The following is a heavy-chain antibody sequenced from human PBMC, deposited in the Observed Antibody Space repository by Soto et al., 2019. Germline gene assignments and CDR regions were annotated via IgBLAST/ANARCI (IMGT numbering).Heavy chain of an antibody. CDR1: GYTFTSYG. V-gene: IGHV1-69*04. Sequence: SVKVSCKASGYTFTSYGISWVRQAPGQGLEWMGRIIPILGIANYAQKFQGRVTITADKSTSTAYMELSSLRSEDTAVYYCARDSRDTAMTTYYYYYGMDVWGQGTTVTVSS. CDR3: ARDSRDTAMTTYYYYYGMDV. D-gene: IGHD5-18*01. J-gene: IGHJ6*02. CDR2: IIPILGIA.